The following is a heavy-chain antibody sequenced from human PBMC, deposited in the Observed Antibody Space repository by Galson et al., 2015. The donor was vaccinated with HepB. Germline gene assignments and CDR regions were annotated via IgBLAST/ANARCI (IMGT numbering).Heavy chain of an antibody. V-gene: IGHV3-15*01. CDR3: TTDLDGDLNPDY. CDR1: GFTFSHAW. D-gene: IGHD4-17*01. Sequence: SLRLSCAASGFTFSHAWMSWVRQAPGKGLEWVGRIKSKTDGGTTDYAAPVKGRFTISRDDSKNTLYLQMNSLKTEDTAVYYCTTDLDGDLNPDYWGQGTLVTVSS. J-gene: IGHJ4*02. CDR2: IKSKTDGGTT.